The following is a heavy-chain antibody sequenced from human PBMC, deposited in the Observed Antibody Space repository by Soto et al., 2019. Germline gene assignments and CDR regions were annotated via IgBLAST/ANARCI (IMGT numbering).Heavy chain of an antibody. D-gene: IGHD3-16*01. Sequence: QVLLQQWGAGLLKPSETLSLTCAVSGGSFSGYYWTWIRQAPGKGLEWIGEINHSGTTNYNPSLKSRVSVSVDTSKNQFSLKLTSVTAADTCVYYCARGRRWGQSVKGLDSWGQGTLVTGSS. CDR2: INHSGTT. J-gene: IGHJ4*02. CDR1: GGSFSGYY. CDR3: ARGRRWGQSVKGLDS. V-gene: IGHV4-34*01.